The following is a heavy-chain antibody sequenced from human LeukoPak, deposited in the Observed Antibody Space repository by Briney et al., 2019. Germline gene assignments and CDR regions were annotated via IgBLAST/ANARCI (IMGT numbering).Heavy chain of an antibody. V-gene: IGHV3-15*01. D-gene: IGHD3-10*01. CDR1: GFTLSNAW. J-gene: IGHJ4*02. CDR2: IKSKTDGGTT. Sequence: GGSLRLSCAASGFTLSNAWMSWVRQAPGKGLEWVGRIKSKTDGGTTDYAAPVKGRFTISRDDSKNTLYLQMNSLKTEDTAVYYCTTDLWFGELSWGYWGQGTLVTVSS. CDR3: TTDLWFGELSWGY.